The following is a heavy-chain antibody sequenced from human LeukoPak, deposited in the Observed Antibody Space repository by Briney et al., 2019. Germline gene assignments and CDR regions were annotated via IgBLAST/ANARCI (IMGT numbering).Heavy chain of an antibody. Sequence: GGSLRLSCAASGFTFSSYSMNWVRQAPGKGLAWVSSISSSSSYIYYADSVKGRFTISRDNAKNSLYLQMNSLRAEDTAVYYCARAAIGIAFDIWGQGTMVTVSS. V-gene: IGHV3-21*01. CDR1: GFTFSSYS. D-gene: IGHD6-25*01. CDR3: ARAAIGIAFDI. CDR2: ISSSSSYI. J-gene: IGHJ3*02.